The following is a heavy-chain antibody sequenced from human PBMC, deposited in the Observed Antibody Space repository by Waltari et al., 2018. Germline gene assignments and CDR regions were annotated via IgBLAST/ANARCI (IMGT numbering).Heavy chain of an antibody. Sequence: EVQLVESGGGLVKPGGSLRLSFVASGFTFCRYRLYWFRHDPAEGLGWVSSISSSSSYIYYADSVKGRFTISRDNAKNSLYLQMNSLRAEDTAVYYCARETIVYYYDSSGYYYDYWGQGTLVTVSS. CDR2: ISSSSSYI. J-gene: IGHJ4*02. V-gene: IGHV3-21*01. CDR3: ARETIVYYYDSSGYYYDY. D-gene: IGHD3-22*01. CDR1: GFTFCRYR.